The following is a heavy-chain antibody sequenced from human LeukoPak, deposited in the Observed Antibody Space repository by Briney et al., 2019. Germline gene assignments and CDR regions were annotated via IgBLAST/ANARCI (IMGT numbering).Heavy chain of an antibody. D-gene: IGHD1-26*01. V-gene: IGHV3-23*01. CDR2: ISGSGGST. CDR3: SRLSGSYLDY. J-gene: IGHJ4*02. CDR1: GFTFSSYA. Sequence: PGGSLRLSCAASGFTFSSYAMSWVRQAPGKGLEWVSAISGSGGSTYYADSVRGRFTISRDNFKNTLYLQMNSLRAEDTAVYYCSRLSGSYLDYWGQGTVVTVSS.